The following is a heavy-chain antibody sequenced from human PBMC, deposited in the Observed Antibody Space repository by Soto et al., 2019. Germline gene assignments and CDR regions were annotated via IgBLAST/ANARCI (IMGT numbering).Heavy chain of an antibody. CDR1: GGSINGYY. J-gene: IGHJ4*02. CDR2: IYYSGST. CDR3: ARDSSGYYFLDY. Sequence: SETLSLTCTVSGGSINGYYWNWIRQPPGKGLEWIGYIYYSGSTHYNPSLKSRVTISVDTSKNQFSLKLSSVTAADTAVYYCARDSSGYYFLDYWGQGTLVTVSS. V-gene: IGHV4-59*01. D-gene: IGHD3-22*01.